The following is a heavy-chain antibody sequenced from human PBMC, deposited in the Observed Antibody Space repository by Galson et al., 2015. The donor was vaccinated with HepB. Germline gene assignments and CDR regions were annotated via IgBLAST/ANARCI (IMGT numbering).Heavy chain of an antibody. J-gene: IGHJ6*03. CDR1: GFSFSNYA. CDR2: IKQDGSEK. Sequence: SLRLSCASSGFSFSNYAIHWVRQAPGKGLEWVANIKQDGSEKYYVDSVKGRFTISRDNAKNSLYLQMNSLRAEDTAVYYCAAHDSSGYYYYYYYMDVWGKGTTVTVSS. CDR3: AAHDSSGYYYYYYYMDV. V-gene: IGHV3-7*01. D-gene: IGHD3-22*01.